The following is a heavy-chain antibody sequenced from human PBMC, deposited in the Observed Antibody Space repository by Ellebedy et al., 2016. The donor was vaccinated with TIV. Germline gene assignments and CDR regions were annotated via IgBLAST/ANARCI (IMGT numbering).Heavy chain of an antibody. CDR3: AKFPYYYDSNGYSF. CDR1: GFAFRVFS. J-gene: IGHJ4*02. Sequence: GESLKISCAGSGFAFRVFSMHWVRQAPGKGLEWVAFIAYDGSNENFADSVKGRFTISRDNSKNTLYLRMNSLRAEDTAVYYCAKFPYYYDSNGYSFWGQGTLVTVSS. CDR2: IAYDGSNE. V-gene: IGHV3-30*04. D-gene: IGHD3-22*01.